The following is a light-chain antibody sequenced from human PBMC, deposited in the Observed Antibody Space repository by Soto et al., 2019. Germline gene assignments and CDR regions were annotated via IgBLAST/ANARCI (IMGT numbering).Light chain of an antibody. CDR3: HHCGGSQP. V-gene: IGKV3-20*01. CDR2: GAS. CDR1: QSVSSY. Sequence: EIVLTQSPATLSLSPGERATLSCRASQSVSSYLAWYQQKPGQAPRLLIYGASSRATGIPDRFSGSGSGTDFTLTISSLEPEDFAVYFCHHCGGSQPFGQGTKVETK. J-gene: IGKJ1*01.